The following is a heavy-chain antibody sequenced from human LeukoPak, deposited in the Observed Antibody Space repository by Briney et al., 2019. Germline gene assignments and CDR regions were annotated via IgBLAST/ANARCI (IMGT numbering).Heavy chain of an antibody. V-gene: IGHV4-39*01. J-gene: IGHJ3*02. CDR1: GGSISSSSYY. CDR3: ASRKSSENAFDI. D-gene: IGHD3-22*01. CDR2: IYYSGST. Sequence: SETLSLTCTVSGGSISSSSYYWGWIRQPPGKGLEWIGSIYYSGSTYYNPSLKSRVTISVDTSKKQFSLKLSSVTAADTAVYYCASRKSSENAFDIWGQGTMVTVSS.